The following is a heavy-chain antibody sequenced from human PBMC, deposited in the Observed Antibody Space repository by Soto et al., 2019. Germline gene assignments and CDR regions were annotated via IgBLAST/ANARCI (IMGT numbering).Heavy chain of an antibody. D-gene: IGHD3-3*01. J-gene: IGHJ6*02. V-gene: IGHV4-30-4*01. CDR2: IYYSGST. Sequence: SETLSLTCTVSGGSISSGDYYWSLIRQPPGKGLEWIGYIYYSGSTYYNPSLKSRVTISVDTSKNQCSLKLSSVTAADTAVYYCARDTPSGYSPYYYYGMDVWGQGTTVTVSS. CDR3: ARDTPSGYSPYYYYGMDV. CDR1: GGSISSGDYY.